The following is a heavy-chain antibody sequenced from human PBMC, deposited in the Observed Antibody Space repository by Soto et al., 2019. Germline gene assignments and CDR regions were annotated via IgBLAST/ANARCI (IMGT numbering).Heavy chain of an antibody. CDR3: AKLWGYGSDSAYFDY. D-gene: IGHD2-21*02. V-gene: IGHV3-30*18. CDR2: ISYDGTTK. J-gene: IGHJ4*02. CDR1: RFTFSNYA. Sequence: GGSLRLSCAASRFTFSNYAMHWVRQAPGKGLEWVAVISYDGTTKYYADSVKGRFTISRDNSKSTLYLQMNSLRVEDSAVYYCAKLWGYGSDSAYFDYWGQGXLVTVSS.